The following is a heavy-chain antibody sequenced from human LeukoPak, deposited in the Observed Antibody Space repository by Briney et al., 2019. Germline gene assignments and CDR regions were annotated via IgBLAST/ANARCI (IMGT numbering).Heavy chain of an antibody. J-gene: IGHJ6*03. CDR3: ARDNVSHIMPLNMDV. V-gene: IGHV1-18*01. D-gene: IGHD5/OR15-5a*01. CDR2: ISPYNGLT. Sequence: GASVKVSCKASVYGFTTYGISWVRQAPGQGLEWMGWISPYNGLTEYAQKFQGRVTMTTDTTTSTVTMDLRTLSSDDTAVYYCARDNVSHIMPLNMDVWGEGTTVTVSS. CDR1: VYGFTTYG.